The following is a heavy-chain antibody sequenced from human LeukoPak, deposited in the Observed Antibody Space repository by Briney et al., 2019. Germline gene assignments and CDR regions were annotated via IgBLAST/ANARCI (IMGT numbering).Heavy chain of an antibody. D-gene: IGHD6-19*01. CDR3: ASKNQWLD. Sequence: PSGTLSLTCAVSSGSITSRNWWSWVRQPPGKGLEWIGEIYHSGTTNYNPPLKSRVTISVDKSKNQFSLKLTSVTAADTAVYHCASKNQWLDWGQGTLVTVSS. CDR1: SGSITSRNW. J-gene: IGHJ4*02. CDR2: IYHSGTT. V-gene: IGHV4-4*02.